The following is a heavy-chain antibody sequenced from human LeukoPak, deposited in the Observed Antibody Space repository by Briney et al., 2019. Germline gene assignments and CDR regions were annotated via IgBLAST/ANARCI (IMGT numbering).Heavy chain of an antibody. D-gene: IGHD2-15*01. CDR2: FDPEDGET. CDR3: ARDRCSGGSCYDFDY. J-gene: IGHJ4*02. CDR1: GYTLTELS. Sequence: ASVKVSCKVSGYTLTELSMHWVRQAPGKGLEWMGGFDPEDGETIYAQKFQGRVTMTRDTSTSTVYMELSSLRSEDTAVYYCARDRCSGGSCYDFDYWGQGTLVTVSS. V-gene: IGHV1-24*01.